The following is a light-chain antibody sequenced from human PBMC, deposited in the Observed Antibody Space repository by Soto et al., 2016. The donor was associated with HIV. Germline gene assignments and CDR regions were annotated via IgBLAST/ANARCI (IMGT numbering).Light chain of an antibody. V-gene: IGLV3-1*01. CDR2: QDT. CDR1: RLGDKY. Sequence: SYEVTQPPSVSVSPGQTASITCSGDRLGDKYASWYQQKPGQSPILVIYQDTKRPSGIPERFSGSNSGNTATLTISGTQAMDEADYYCQTWDSNTAIFGGGTKLTVL. CDR3: QTWDSNTAI. J-gene: IGLJ2*01.